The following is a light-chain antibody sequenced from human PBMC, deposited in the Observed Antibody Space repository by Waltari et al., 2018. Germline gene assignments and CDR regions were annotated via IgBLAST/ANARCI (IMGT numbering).Light chain of an antibody. CDR3: MQSTFWPT. Sequence: DVVMTQSPLSLPVTLGQPASISCRSSQSLVRSNGDTFLTWFQQRPGQSPRRLIYKVSNRDWRMPDKFSGSGSGTDFTLKISRVEAEDVGIYYCMQSTFWPTFGQGTKEEI. V-gene: IGKV2-30*02. CDR1: QSLVRSNGDTF. CDR2: KVS. J-gene: IGKJ1*01.